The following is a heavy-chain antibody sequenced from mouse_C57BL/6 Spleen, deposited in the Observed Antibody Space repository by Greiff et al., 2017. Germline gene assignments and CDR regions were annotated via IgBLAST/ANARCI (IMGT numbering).Heavy chain of an antibody. CDR1: GYSITSGYY. V-gene: IGHV3-6*01. D-gene: IGHD2-3*01. J-gene: IGHJ2*01. CDR2: ISYDGSN. CDR3: ARDDGYYLYYFDY. Sequence: EVQVVESGPGLVKPSQSLSLTCSVTGYSITSGYYWNWIRQFPGNKLEWMGYISYDGSNNYNPSLKNRISITRDTSKNQFFLKLNSVTTEDTATYYCARDDGYYLYYFDYWGQGTTLTVSS.